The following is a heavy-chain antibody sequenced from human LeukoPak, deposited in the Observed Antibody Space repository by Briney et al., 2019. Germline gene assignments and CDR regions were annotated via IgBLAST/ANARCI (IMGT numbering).Heavy chain of an antibody. V-gene: IGHV4-39*07. CDR3: VRVSLWLGDSYMDV. D-gene: IGHD3-16*01. CDR1: GGSISSSSYY. J-gene: IGHJ6*03. Sequence: SETLSLTCTVSGGSISSSSYYWGWIRQPPGKVLEWIGSIYYSGSTYYNPSLKSRVTISVDTSKTQFSLKLSSVTAADTAVYYCVRVSLWLGDSYMDVWGKGTTVAVSS. CDR2: IYYSGST.